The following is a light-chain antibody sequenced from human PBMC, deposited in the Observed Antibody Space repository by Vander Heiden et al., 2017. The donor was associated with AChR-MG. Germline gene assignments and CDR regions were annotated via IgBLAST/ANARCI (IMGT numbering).Light chain of an antibody. CDR1: QAIRNE. Sequence: IQMTQSPSSLSASVGDRVTITCRTSQAIRNELGWYQQKPGKAPKLLIYAASSLQSGVPSRFSGSGSGTDFTLTISSLQPEDFATYYCQQDYNYPSTFGQGTRLEIK. CDR2: AAS. J-gene: IGKJ5*01. V-gene: IGKV1-6*01. CDR3: QQDYNYPST.